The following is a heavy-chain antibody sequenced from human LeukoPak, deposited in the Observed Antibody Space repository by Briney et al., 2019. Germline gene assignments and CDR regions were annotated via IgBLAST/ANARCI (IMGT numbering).Heavy chain of an antibody. CDR2: IYYSGST. V-gene: IGHV4-59*01. J-gene: IGHJ5*02. D-gene: IGHD3-22*01. CDR3: ARDHSGFDSSGYYRWFDP. Sequence: SETLSLTCTVSGVSISSYYWSWIRQPPGKGLEWIGYIYYSGSTNYNPSLKSRVTISVDTSKNQFSLKLSSVTAADTAVYYCARDHSGFDSSGYYRWFDPWGQGTLVTASS. CDR1: GVSISSYY.